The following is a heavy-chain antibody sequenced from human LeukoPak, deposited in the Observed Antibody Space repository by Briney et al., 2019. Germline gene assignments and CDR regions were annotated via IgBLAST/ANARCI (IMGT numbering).Heavy chain of an antibody. CDR2: INAGNGNT. J-gene: IGHJ4*02. Sequence: ASVKVSCKASGYSFTSYAMHWVRQAPGQRLEWMGWINAGNGNTKYSQKFQGRVTITRDTSASTAYMELSSLRSEDTAVYYCAGAYSSGWYVFDYWGQGTLVTVSS. V-gene: IGHV1-3*01. CDR3: AGAYSSGWYVFDY. CDR1: GYSFTSYA. D-gene: IGHD6-19*01.